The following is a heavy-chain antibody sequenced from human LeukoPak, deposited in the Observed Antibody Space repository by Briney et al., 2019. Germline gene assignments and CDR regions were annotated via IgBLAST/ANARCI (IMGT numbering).Heavy chain of an antibody. D-gene: IGHD2-8*02. CDR3: ARDGMGWFIRDMDV. CDR2: ISCDGSNK. Sequence: PGGSLRLSCAASGFTFSSYGMHWVRQAPGKGLEWVAVISCDGSNKYYADSVKGRFTISRDNSKNTLYLQMNSLRAEDTAVYYCARDGMGWFIRDMDVWGKGTTVTVSS. J-gene: IGHJ6*03. V-gene: IGHV3-30*03. CDR1: GFTFSSYG.